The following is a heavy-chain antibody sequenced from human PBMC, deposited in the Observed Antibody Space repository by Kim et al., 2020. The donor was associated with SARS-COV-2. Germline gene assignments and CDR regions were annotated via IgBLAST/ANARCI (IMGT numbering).Heavy chain of an antibody. D-gene: IGHD3-3*01. V-gene: IGHV4-34*01. CDR3: ARVVGKVAITIFGVVTQNWFDP. J-gene: IGHJ5*02. Sequence: SETLSLTCAVYGGSFSGYYWSWIRQPPGKGLEWIGEINHSGSTNYNPSLKSRVTISVDTSKNQFSLKLSSVTAADTAVYYCARVVGKVAITIFGVVTQNWFDPWCQGTLVTVSS. CDR1: GGSFSGYY. CDR2: INHSGST.